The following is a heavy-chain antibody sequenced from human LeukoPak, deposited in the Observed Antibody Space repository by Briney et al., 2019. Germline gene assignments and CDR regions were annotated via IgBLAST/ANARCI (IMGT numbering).Heavy chain of an antibody. Sequence: SETLSLTCTVSGGSISSSSYYWSWIRQPPGKGLEWIGYIHYSGSTNYNPSLKSRVTISVDTSKNQFSLILSSVTTADTAVYYCAREVVAAAGTVDYWGQGTLVTVSS. D-gene: IGHD6-13*01. J-gene: IGHJ4*02. V-gene: IGHV4-61*01. CDR3: AREVVAAAGTVDY. CDR1: GGSISSSSYY. CDR2: IHYSGST.